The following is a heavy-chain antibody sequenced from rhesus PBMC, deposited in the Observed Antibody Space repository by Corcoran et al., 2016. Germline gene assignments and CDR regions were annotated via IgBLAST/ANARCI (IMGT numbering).Heavy chain of an antibody. CDR3: ARDSVTGTTCAFDF. CDR1: GFTFSSYE. J-gene: IGHJ3*01. D-gene: IGHD1-26*01. Sequence: DVHLMESGGGLVKPGGSLRLSCVASGFTFSSYEMHWVRQAPGMGLEWVSIISESGGTIYYADSVKGRFTISRDNAKNSLFLQMNSLRAEDTAVYYCARDSVTGTTCAFDFWGQGLRVTVSS. V-gene: IGHV3-100*02. CDR2: ISESGGTI.